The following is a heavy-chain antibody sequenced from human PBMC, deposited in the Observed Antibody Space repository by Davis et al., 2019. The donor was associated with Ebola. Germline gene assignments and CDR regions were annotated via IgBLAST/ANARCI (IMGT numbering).Heavy chain of an antibody. Sequence: MPSETLSPTCTLSAGSISGFFWSWIRQSPGEGLEWIGYIHGSGRTSYNPSFKSRVTISLDMSKNQFSLKVGSVTAADTAVYYCVRHVRGYDWGQGIPVTVSS. CDR1: AGSISGFF. CDR3: VRHVRGYD. V-gene: IGHV4-59*08. CDR2: IHGSGRT. D-gene: IGHD5-12*01. J-gene: IGHJ4*02.